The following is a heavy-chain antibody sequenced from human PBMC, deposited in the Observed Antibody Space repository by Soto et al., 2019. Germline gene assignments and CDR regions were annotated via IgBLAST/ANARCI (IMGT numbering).Heavy chain of an antibody. V-gene: IGHV3-73*01. Sequence: GGSLRLSCAASGFTFSGSAMHWVRQASGKGLEWVGRIRSKANSYATAYAASVKGRFTISRDDSKNTAYLQMNSLKTEDTAVYYCTSSAGTADYYYGMDVWGQGTTVTVSS. J-gene: IGHJ6*02. CDR1: GFTFSGSA. D-gene: IGHD6-19*01. CDR2: IRSKANSYAT. CDR3: TSSAGTADYYYGMDV.